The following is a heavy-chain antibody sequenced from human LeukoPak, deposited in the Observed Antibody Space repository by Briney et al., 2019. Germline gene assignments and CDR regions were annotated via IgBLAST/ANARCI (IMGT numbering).Heavy chain of an antibody. CDR2: TDTSGRYV. CDR3: ARGRSVTLLRGVAMSDGFDI. CDR1: GFTLSNYG. Sequence: GGSLRLSCAASGFTLSNYGMHWVRHAPGKGLEWVSFTDTSGRYVYYGDSVKGRFTISRDNAKNLLFLQMNGLRAEDTALYYCARGRSVTLLRGVAMSDGFDIWGQGAMVAVSS. V-gene: IGHV3-21*06. J-gene: IGHJ3*02. D-gene: IGHD3-10*01.